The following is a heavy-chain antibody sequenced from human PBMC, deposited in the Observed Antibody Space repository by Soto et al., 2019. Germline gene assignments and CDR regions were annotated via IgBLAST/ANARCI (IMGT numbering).Heavy chain of an antibody. CDR2: IIPIFGTA. CDR3: ASCQAGIAAAGTGPYYYYGMDV. CDR1: GGTFSSYA. D-gene: IGHD6-13*01. Sequence: GASVKVSCKASGGTFSSYAISWVRQAPGQGLEWMGGIIPIFGTANYAQKFQGRVTITADESTSTAYMELSSLRSEDTAVYYCASCQAGIAAAGTGPYYYYGMDVWGQGTTVTVSS. J-gene: IGHJ6*02. V-gene: IGHV1-69*13.